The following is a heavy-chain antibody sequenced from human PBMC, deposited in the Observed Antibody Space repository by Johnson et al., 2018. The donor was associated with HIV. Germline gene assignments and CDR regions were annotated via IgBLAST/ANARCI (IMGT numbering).Heavy chain of an antibody. CDR3: TRTGGFDYGDYGAFDI. CDR2: IRSKANSYAP. J-gene: IGHJ3*02. Sequence: VQLVESGGGLVKPGGSLRLSCAASGFIFSDYYMTWIRQAPGKGLEWVGRIRSKANSYAPAYAASVKGRFTISRDDSKNTAYVQMNSLKTEDTAVYYCTRTGGFDYGDYGAFDIWGQGTMVTVSS. CDR1: GFIFSDYY. D-gene: IGHD4-17*01. V-gene: IGHV3-73*01.